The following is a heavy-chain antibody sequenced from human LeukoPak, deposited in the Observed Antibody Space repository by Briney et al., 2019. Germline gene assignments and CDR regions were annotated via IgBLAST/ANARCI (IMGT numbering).Heavy chain of an antibody. Sequence: ASVKVSCKSSGFTFTDHYIHWVRQGPGQGREWMGYIGPHSTFTSSPQEFQGRVTMTRDASMSTAYMELTRLTSDDTAVYYCVREGEGPLSKDFDYWGQGTLVTVSS. CDR2: IGPHSTFT. D-gene: IGHD2/OR15-2a*01. CDR1: GFTFTDHY. CDR3: VREGEGPLSKDFDY. V-gene: IGHV1-2*02. J-gene: IGHJ4*02.